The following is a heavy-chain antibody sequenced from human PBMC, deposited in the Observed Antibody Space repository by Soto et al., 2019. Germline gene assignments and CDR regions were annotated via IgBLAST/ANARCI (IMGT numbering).Heavy chain of an antibody. J-gene: IGHJ4*02. CDR3: ASNSGYSYGLDY. V-gene: IGHV1-69*13. Sequence: SVKVSCKASGGTFSSYAISWVRQAPGQGLEWMGGIIPIFGTANYAQKFQGRVTITADESTSTAYMELSSLRSEDTAVYYCASNSGYSYGLDYWGQGTLVTVSS. CDR1: GGTFSSYA. D-gene: IGHD5-18*01. CDR2: IIPIFGTA.